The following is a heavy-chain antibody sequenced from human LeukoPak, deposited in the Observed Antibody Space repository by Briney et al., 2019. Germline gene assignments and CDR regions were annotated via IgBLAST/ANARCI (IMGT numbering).Heavy chain of an antibody. CDR3: ARVYSGSSLDY. CDR2: IYHSGST. J-gene: IGHJ4*02. CDR1: GGSISSGGYY. V-gene: IGHV4-30-2*01. D-gene: IGHD1-26*01. Sequence: PSETLSLTCTVSGGSISSGGYYWSWIRQPPGKGLEWIGYIYHSGSTYYNPSLKSRVTISVDRSKNQFSLKLSSVTAADTAVYYCARVYSGSSLDYWGQGTLVTVSS.